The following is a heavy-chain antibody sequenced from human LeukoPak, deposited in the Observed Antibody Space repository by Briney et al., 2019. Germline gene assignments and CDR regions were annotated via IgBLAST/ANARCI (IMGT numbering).Heavy chain of an antibody. CDR1: GGSISSGSYY. J-gene: IGHJ5*02. CDR2: TNISGTT. Sequence: SQTLFLTCTVSGGSISSGSYYWSWIRQPAGKGLEWIGRTNISGTTNYNSSLKRRATISVDTSNNQSSLKLTSVTAADTAVYYCARGFHIRLDPWGQGTLVTVSS. V-gene: IGHV4-61*02. D-gene: IGHD4-17*01. CDR3: ARGFHIRLDP.